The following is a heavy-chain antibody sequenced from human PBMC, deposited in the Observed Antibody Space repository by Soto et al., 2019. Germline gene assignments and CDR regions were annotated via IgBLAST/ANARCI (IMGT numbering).Heavy chain of an antibody. Sequence: GESLKISCKGPGYSFTSYWISWVRQMPGKGLEWMGRIDPSDSYTNYSPSFQGHVTISADKSISTAYLQWSSLKASDTAMYYCARHFEDQSAYNWFDPWGQGTLVTVSS. CDR1: GYSFTSYW. D-gene: IGHD3-9*01. V-gene: IGHV5-10-1*01. J-gene: IGHJ5*02. CDR3: ARHFEDQSAYNWFDP. CDR2: IDPSDSYT.